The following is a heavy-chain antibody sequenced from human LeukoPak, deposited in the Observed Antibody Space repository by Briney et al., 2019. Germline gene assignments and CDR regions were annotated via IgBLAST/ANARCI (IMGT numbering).Heavy chain of an antibody. CDR2: ISSRSTTI. V-gene: IGHV3-48*01. Sequence: GGSLRLSCAASGFTFSDYSMNWVRQAPGKGLEWGSYISSRSTTIYYADSVKGRFTISRDNAKNPLYLQMNSLRTEDTAVYYCASELKGYFDSWGQGTLVTVSS. J-gene: IGHJ4*02. CDR3: ASELKGYFDS. CDR1: GFTFSDYS.